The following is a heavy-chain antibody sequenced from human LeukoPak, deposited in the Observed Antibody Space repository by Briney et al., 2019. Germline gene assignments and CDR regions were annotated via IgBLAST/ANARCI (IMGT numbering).Heavy chain of an antibody. D-gene: IGHD1-1*01. J-gene: IGHJ2*01. CDR1: GGSISSSSYY. CDR3: ARKLEPYRPWWYFDL. Sequence: SETLSLTCTVSGGSISSSSYYWSWIRQPPGKGLEWIGYIYYSGSTNYNPSLKSRVTISVDTSKNQFSLKLSSVTAADTAVYYCARKLEPYRPWWYFDLWGRGTLVTVSS. CDR2: IYYSGST. V-gene: IGHV4-61*01.